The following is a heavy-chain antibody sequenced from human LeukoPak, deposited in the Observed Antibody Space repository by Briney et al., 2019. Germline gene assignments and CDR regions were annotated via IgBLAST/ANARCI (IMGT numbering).Heavy chain of an antibody. Sequence: ASVKVSCKASGYTFTGSYMHWVRQXPGQGXEWMGWINPNSGGTKYAQKFQGRVTLTKDTSINTAYMELSRLTSDDTAVYYCARASGWYSSGYWGQGTLVTVSS. CDR3: ARASGWYSSGY. D-gene: IGHD6-19*01. V-gene: IGHV1-2*02. CDR1: GYTFTGSY. CDR2: INPNSGGT. J-gene: IGHJ4*02.